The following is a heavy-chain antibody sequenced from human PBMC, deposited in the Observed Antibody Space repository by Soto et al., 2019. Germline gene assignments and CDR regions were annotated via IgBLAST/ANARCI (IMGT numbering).Heavy chain of an antibody. CDR1: GYTFTSYG. CDR3: ARERDIVVVPPARVLYYYYGMDV. CDR2: IRAYNGNT. J-gene: IGHJ6*02. V-gene: IGHV1-18*01. Sequence: QVQLVQSGAEVKKPGASVKVSCKASGYTFTSYGISWVRQAPGQGLEWMGWIRAYNGNTNYAQKLQGRVTMTTDTPKSTAYMEMRSLRSDDSAVYYCARERDIVVVPPARVLYYYYGMDVWGQGTTFTVSS. D-gene: IGHD2-2*01.